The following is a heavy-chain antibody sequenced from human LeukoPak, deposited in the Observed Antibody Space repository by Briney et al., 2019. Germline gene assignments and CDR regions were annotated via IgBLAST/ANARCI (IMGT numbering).Heavy chain of an antibody. CDR1: GFKFDDHG. D-gene: IGHD2-8*01. V-gene: IGHV3-20*04. CDR3: VPGGSGLYYT. Sequence: GGSLRLSCAASGFKFDDHGMSWVRQDPGKGLEWVSSINWDGGSTFYSDSVKGRFTISRYNVENSLYLQMTTLRVDDTAFYYCVPGGSGLYYTWGQGALVTVSS. CDR2: INWDGGST. J-gene: IGHJ5*02.